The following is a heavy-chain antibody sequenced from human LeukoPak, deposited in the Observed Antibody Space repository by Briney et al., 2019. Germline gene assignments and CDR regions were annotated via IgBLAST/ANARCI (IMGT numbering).Heavy chain of an antibody. D-gene: IGHD6-19*01. V-gene: IGHV4-59*08. CDR2: IWHTGRT. J-gene: IGHJ4*02. CDR3: ARITDLSVATDY. Sequence: SETLSLTCTVSGGSISSYYWSWIRQPPGKGLEWIGSIWHTGRTYYNPSLKSRVTISVDTSKNQFSLKLTSVTAADTAVYYCARITDLSVATDYWGQGTLVTVSS. CDR1: GGSISSYY.